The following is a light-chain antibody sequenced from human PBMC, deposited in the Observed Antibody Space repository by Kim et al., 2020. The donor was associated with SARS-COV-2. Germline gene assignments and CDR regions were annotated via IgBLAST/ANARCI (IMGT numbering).Light chain of an antibody. CDR3: QAWDTSTYV. CDR1: KLGDKY. Sequence: VSPGQPASITGSGDKLGDKYASWYQLRPGQSPVLVIYQDTKRPSGISERFSGSNSGNTATLTISGTQAMDEADYYCQAWDTSTYVFGTGTKVTVL. V-gene: IGLV3-1*01. CDR2: QDT. J-gene: IGLJ1*01.